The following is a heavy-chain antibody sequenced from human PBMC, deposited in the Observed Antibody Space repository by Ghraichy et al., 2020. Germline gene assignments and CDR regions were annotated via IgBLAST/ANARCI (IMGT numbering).Heavy chain of an antibody. Sequence: SETLSLTCTVSGGSISSSSYYWGWIRQPPGKGLEWIGSIYYSGSTYYNPSLKSRVTISVDTSKNQFSLKLSSVTAADTAVYYCARHISVLSRFLDGYYMDVWGKGTTVTVSS. CDR1: GGSISSSSYY. CDR2: IYYSGST. D-gene: IGHD3-3*02. J-gene: IGHJ6*03. CDR3: ARHISVLSRFLDGYYMDV. V-gene: IGHV4-39*01.